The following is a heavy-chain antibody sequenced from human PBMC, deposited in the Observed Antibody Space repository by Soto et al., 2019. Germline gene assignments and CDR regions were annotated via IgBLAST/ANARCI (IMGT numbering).Heavy chain of an antibody. CDR2: IYSAGNT. J-gene: IGHJ6*02. V-gene: IGHV3-66*01. Sequence: GGSLRLSCAASGFTVSNNYMSWVRQGPGKGLEWVSIIYSAGNTYYADSVKGRFTISRDSSKNTLYLQMNSLGAEDTAVYYCARDFVVGGPTINYYYGMDVWGQGTTVTVSS. CDR1: GFTVSNNY. CDR3: ARDFVVGGPTINYYYGMDV. D-gene: IGHD1-26*01.